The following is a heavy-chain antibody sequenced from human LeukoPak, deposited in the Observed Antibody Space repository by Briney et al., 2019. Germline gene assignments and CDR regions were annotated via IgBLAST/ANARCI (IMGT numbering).Heavy chain of an antibody. CDR2: IYPGDSDT. V-gene: IGHV5-51*01. CDR1: GYSFNTYW. D-gene: IGHD6-13*01. CDR3: AKTPYSSSWYVFDY. J-gene: IGHJ4*02. Sequence: GESLKISCRGSGYSFNTYWIGWVRQMPGKGLEWMGIIYPGDSDTRYSPSFQGQVTMSADKSINTAYLQWSSLKASDSAIYYCAKTPYSSSWYVFDYWGQGTLVTVSS.